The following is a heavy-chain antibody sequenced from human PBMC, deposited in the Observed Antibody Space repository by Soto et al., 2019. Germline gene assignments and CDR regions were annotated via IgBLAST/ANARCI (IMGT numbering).Heavy chain of an antibody. D-gene: IGHD2-15*01. V-gene: IGHV4-59*01. Sequence: PSETLSLTCTVSGGSISSYYWSWIRQPPGKGLEWIGYIYYSGSTNYNPSLKSRVTISVDTSKNQFSLKLSSVTAADTAVYYCARSVVVVAAASPYCFDYWGQGTLVTVSS. CDR2: IYYSGST. CDR1: GGSISSYY. J-gene: IGHJ4*02. CDR3: ARSVVVVAAASPYCFDY.